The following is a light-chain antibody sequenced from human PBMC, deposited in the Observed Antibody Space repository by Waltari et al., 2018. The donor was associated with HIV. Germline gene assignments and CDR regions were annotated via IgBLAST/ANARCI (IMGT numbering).Light chain of an antibody. CDR1: QSVLSNSNNKNY. V-gene: IGKV4-1*01. J-gene: IGKJ4*01. CDR3: QQYYSTPLT. Sequence: DIVMTQSPDSLAVSLGERATINCKSSQSVLSNSNNKNYLAWYQQKSGQSPKLLIYWASTRESGVPDRFSGSGSGTDFSLSISSLQAEDVAVYYCQQYYSTPLTFSGGTKVEIK. CDR2: WAS.